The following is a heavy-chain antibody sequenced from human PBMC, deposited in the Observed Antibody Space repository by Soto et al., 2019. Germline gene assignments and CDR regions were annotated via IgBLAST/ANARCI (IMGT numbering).Heavy chain of an antibody. CDR1: GFTFVDYA. J-gene: IGHJ6*02. CDR3: AKDYYPRYYDFWSGYYLRSSYYGMDV. Sequence: GGSLRLSCASSGFTFVDYAMHWVRQAPGKGLEWVSGISWNSGSIGYADSVKGRFTISRDNAKNSLYLQMNSLRAEDTALYYCAKDYYPRYYDFWSGYYLRSSYYGMDVWGQGTTVTVSS. CDR2: ISWNSGSI. V-gene: IGHV3-9*01. D-gene: IGHD3-3*01.